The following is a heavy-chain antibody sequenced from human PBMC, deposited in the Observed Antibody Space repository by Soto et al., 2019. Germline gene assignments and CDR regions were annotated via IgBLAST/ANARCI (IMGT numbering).Heavy chain of an antibody. V-gene: IGHV3-30-3*02. CDR2: ISYDGSNK. CDR1: GFTYSSYA. Sequence: GGSLRLSCAASGFTYSSYAMHWVRQAPGKGLEWVAVISYDGSNKYYADSVEGRFTISRDNSKNTLYLQMNSLRAEDTAVYYCAKDTLDAFDIWGQGTMVTVSS. CDR3: AKDTLDAFDI. J-gene: IGHJ3*02.